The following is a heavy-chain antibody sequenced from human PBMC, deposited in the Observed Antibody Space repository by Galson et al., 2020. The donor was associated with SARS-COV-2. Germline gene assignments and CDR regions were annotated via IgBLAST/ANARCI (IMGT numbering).Heavy chain of an antibody. J-gene: IGHJ4*02. Sequence: GGSLRLSCAASGFTFSSYSMNWVRQAPGKGLEWVSSISSSSSYIYYADSVKGRFTISRDNAKNSLYLQMNSLRAEDTAVYYCARDLSHYNSYGSSSWYITDFDYWGQGTLVTVSS. CDR1: GFTFSSYS. D-gene: IGHD6-13*01. CDR2: ISSSSSYI. CDR3: ARDLSHYNSYGSSSWYITDFDY. V-gene: IGHV3-21*01.